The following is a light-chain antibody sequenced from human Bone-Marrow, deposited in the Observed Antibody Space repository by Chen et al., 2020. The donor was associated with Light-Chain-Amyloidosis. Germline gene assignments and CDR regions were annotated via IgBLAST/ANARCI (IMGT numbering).Light chain of an antibody. CDR3: QQYGTSPLT. CDR1: QTISSNY. V-gene: IGKV3-20*01. CDR2: GSS. J-gene: IGKJ4*01. Sequence: EIVLTQSPGTLSLSPGEGANLSCRASQTISSNYLTWYQQTFGQAPRLLIYGSSSRATGIPARCTGSGSGTDFNLTINRLEPEDVAMYDCQQYGTSPLTFGVGTKVEIK.